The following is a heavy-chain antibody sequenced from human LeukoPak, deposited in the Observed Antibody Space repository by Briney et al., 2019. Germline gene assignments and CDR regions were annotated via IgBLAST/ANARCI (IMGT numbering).Heavy chain of an antibody. V-gene: IGHV1-58*02. D-gene: IGHD6-13*01. J-gene: IGHJ4*02. CDR3: AAGFSNHGYIY. Sequence: SVKVSCKASVLTFRTSAMQWVRQTRGQGLEWIGWTVLGSGDTNYAQSLKERVTITRDMSTSTAYMELSSLRSEDTAMYYCAAGFSNHGYIYWGQGTLVTVSS. CDR2: TVLGSGDT. CDR1: VLTFRTSA.